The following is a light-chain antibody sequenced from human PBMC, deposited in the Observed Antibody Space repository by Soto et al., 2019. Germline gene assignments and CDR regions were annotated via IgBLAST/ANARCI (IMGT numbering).Light chain of an antibody. V-gene: IGKV3-20*01. CDR3: QQYGSSPSSIA. CDR2: GAP. J-gene: IGKJ5*01. CDR1: QSVSSSY. Sequence: EIVLTQSPCTLSLSPGERATLSCRASQSVSSSYLAWYQQIPGLAHRLLMYGAPSRATGIPDRFSGSGSGTDFTLTISRLEPEDCAVYYCQQYGSSPSSIAFGQGTRLE.